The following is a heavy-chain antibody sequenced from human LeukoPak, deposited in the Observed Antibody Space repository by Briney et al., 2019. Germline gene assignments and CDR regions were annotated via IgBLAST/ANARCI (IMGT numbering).Heavy chain of an antibody. D-gene: IGHD3-9*01. Sequence: GGSLRLSCAASGFTFSSYAMSWVRQAPGKGLEWVSAISGSGGSTYYADSVKGRFTISRDNSKNTLYLQMNSLRAEDTAVYYCARPSDYDILTGFDYWGQGTLVTVSS. V-gene: IGHV3-23*01. CDR3: ARPSDYDILTGFDY. J-gene: IGHJ4*02. CDR1: GFTFSSYA. CDR2: ISGSGGST.